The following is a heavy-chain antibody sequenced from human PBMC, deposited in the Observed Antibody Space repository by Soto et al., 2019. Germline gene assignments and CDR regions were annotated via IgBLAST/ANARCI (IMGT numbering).Heavy chain of an antibody. CDR2: ISHLEST. J-gene: IGHJ4*02. Sequence: SETLSLTFTVSGASISYGGFSWSWIRHSPGKGLEWIGYISHLESTYFHPSFKSRLTMSIDRTRNQFSLKLSSVTAADMAVYYCARGGGYDSFDYWGQGVLVTVSS. D-gene: IGHD5-12*01. CDR3: ARGGGYDSFDY. V-gene: IGHV4-30-2*06. CDR1: GASISYGGFS.